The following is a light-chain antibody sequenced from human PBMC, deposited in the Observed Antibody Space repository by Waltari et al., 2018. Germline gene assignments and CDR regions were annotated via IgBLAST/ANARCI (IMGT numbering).Light chain of an antibody. CDR3: QAWHSNTGI. V-gene: IGLV3-1*01. CDR1: KLRDKF. J-gene: IGLJ2*01. CDR2: QHS. Sequence: SYELIQPPSVSVSPGQTATITCSGDKLRDKFVFWYQQKAGQSPIVVLYQHSKRPSGIPERFSGSYSGDTATLTISGTQAMDEADYYCQAWHSNTGIFGGGTKLTVL.